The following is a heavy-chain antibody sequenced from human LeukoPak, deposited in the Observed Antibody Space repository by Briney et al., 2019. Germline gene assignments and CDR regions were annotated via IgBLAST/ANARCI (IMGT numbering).Heavy chain of an antibody. CDR3: ARYFAVPDGGGFDY. Sequence: ASVKVSCKASGYTFSGHYVHWVRQAPGQGLEWLGWINPITGDTKYAQKFQGSVTMTRDTSISTVYMELSRLTSDDTAIYYCARYFAVPDGGGFDYWGQGTLVTVSS. D-gene: IGHD3-3*01. CDR1: GYTFSGHY. J-gene: IGHJ4*02. CDR2: INPITGDT. V-gene: IGHV1-2*02.